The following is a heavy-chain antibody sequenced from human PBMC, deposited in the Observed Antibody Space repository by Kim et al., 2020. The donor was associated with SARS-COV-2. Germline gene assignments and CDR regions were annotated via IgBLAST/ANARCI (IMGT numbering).Heavy chain of an antibody. CDR1: GFSFGDYA. J-gene: IGHJ6*02. Sequence: GGSLRLSCAASGFSFGDYAMHWVRQAPGKGLEWVSSISWNSGIMDYADSVKGRFSISRDNAKNSLYLQMNSLRIEDTALYFCAKENVPTRGTYFQYYALDLWGQGTTVSVSS. D-gene: IGHD2-2*01. CDR2: ISWNSGIM. V-gene: IGHV3-9*01. CDR3: AKENVPTRGTYFQYYALDL.